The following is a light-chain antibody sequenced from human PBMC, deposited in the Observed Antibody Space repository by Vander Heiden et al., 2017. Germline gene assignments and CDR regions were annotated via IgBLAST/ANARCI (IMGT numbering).Light chain of an antibody. CDR2: WAS. CDR1: QPALYSGNNNNY. CDR3: QQDASTPYT. Sequence: MTQAPDSLSWSLRERATISFKSSQPALYSGNNNNYFACHQQNPGHPPKLLIYWASTPESGVPDRISGRGSATYFTLTISILPAEDVAVYYCQQDASTPYTFGPGTKMEIK. J-gene: IGKJ2*01. V-gene: IGKV4-1*01.